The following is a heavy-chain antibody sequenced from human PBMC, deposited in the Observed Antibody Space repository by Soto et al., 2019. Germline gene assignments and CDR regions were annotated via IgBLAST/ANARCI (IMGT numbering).Heavy chain of an antibody. V-gene: IGHV3-48*02. CDR2: ISSSSSTI. J-gene: IGHJ3*02. CDR3: ARGRSLVSRIAAAGLDAFDI. Sequence: GGSLRLSCAASGFTFSSYSMNWVRQAPGKGLEWVSYISSSSSTIYYAGSVKGRFTISRDNAKNSLYLQMNSLRDEDTAVYYCARGRSLVSRIAAAGLDAFDIWGQGTMVTVSS. D-gene: IGHD6-13*01. CDR1: GFTFSSYS.